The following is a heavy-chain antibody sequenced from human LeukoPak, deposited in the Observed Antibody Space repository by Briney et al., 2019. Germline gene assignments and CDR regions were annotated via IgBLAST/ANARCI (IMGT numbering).Heavy chain of an antibody. CDR3: AKAYDYGSGSYYSFFDN. V-gene: IGHV3-23*01. Sequence: PGGSLRLSCAASGFNFSSYAMSWVRLAPGKGLDWVSTISGSGGSLYYADSVRGRFTISRDNSKETLYLQMDSLRAEDTAVYYCAKAYDYGSGSYYSFFDNWGQGTLVTVSS. CDR2: ISGSGGSL. J-gene: IGHJ4*02. D-gene: IGHD3-10*01. CDR1: GFNFSSYA.